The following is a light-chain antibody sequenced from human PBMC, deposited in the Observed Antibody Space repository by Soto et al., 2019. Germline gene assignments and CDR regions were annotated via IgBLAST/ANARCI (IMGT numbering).Light chain of an antibody. CDR2: GAS. CDR3: QQYNNWPYT. V-gene: IGKV3-15*01. Sequence: EIVMTQSPATLSVSPGERATLSCRASQSVYSNLDWYQQKPGQPPRLLIYGASTRATGIPARFSGSGSGTDFTSTISSLQSDDFAAYYCQQYNNWPYTFGPGTKVDIK. CDR1: QSVYSN. J-gene: IGKJ3*01.